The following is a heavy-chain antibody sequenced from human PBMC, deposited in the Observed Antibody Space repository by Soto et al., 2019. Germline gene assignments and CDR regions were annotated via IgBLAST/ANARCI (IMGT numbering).Heavy chain of an antibody. D-gene: IGHD3-10*01. J-gene: IGHJ5*01. CDR3: ALDHGTYGPNWIYS. V-gene: IGHV3-23*01. Sequence: PGGSLRLSCAASGFTFSSYAMSWVRQTPGKGLEWVSTLSGSGGTTYYADSVKGQFTISRDNSRSTLYLQMNSLRAEDTAVYYCALDHGTYGPNWIYSWDQGTLVTVSS. CDR2: LSGSGGTT. CDR1: GFTFSSYA.